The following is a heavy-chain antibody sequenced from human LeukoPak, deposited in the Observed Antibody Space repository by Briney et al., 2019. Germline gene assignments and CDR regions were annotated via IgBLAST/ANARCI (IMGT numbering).Heavy chain of an antibody. CDR1: GGTFSSYA. J-gene: IGHJ3*02. Sequence: TVRVSCKASGGTFSSYAISWVRQAPGQGLEWMGGIIPIFGTANYAQKFQGRVTITADESTSTAYMELSSLRSEDTAVYYCARESRGLRYFDWLSGENAFDIWGQGTMVTVSS. CDR2: IIPIFGTA. CDR3: ARESRGLRYFDWLSGENAFDI. V-gene: IGHV1-69*01. D-gene: IGHD3-9*01.